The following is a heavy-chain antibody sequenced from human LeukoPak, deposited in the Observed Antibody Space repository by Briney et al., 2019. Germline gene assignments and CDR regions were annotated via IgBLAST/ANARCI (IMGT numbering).Heavy chain of an antibody. J-gene: IGHJ5*02. CDR2: ISYDGSNK. CDR1: GFTFSSYA. V-gene: IGHV3-30-3*01. Sequence: GGSLRLSCAASGFTFSSYAMHWVRQAPGKGLEWVAVISYDGSNKYYADSVKGRFTISRDNSKNTLYLQMNSLRAEDTAVYYCARWIGYYDSSGYNNWFDPWGQGTLVTVSS. CDR3: ARWIGYYDSSGYNNWFDP. D-gene: IGHD3-22*01.